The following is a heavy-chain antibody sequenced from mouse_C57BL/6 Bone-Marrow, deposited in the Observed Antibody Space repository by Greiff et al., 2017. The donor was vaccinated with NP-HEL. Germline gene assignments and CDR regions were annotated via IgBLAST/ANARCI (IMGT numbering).Heavy chain of an antibody. CDR3: ARKTDYDEDYFDY. J-gene: IGHJ2*01. CDR1: GFSLTSYG. Sequence: QVQLKESGPGLVQPSQSLSITCTVSGFSLTSYGVHWVRQSPGKGLEWLGVIWSGGSTDYNAAFISRLSISKDNSKSQVVFKMNSLQADDTAIYYCARKTDYDEDYFDYWGQGTTLTVSS. CDR2: IWSGGST. V-gene: IGHV2-2*01. D-gene: IGHD2-4*01.